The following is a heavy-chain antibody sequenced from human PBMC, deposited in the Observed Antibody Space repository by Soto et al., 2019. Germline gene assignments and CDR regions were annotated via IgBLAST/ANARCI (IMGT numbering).Heavy chain of an antibody. CDR3: ARASYYSYYYYGMDV. CDR2: IYYSGST. CDR1: GGSISSYY. D-gene: IGHD1-26*01. J-gene: IGHJ6*02. Sequence: ETLSLTCTVSGGSISSYYWSWIRQPPGKGLEWIGYIYYSGSTNYNPSLKSRVTISVDTSKNQFSLKLSSVTAADTAVYYCARASYYSYYYYGMDVWGQGTTVTVSS. V-gene: IGHV4-59*01.